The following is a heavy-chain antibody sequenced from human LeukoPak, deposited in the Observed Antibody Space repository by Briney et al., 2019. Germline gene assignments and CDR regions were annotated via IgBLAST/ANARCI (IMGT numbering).Heavy chain of an antibody. J-gene: IGHJ4*02. CDR2: ISSSGSTI. D-gene: IGHD3-22*01. V-gene: IGHV3-11*01. Sequence: GGSLRLSCAASGFIFSDYYMDWVRQAPGKGLEWVSYISSSGSTISYAESVKGRFSVSRDNARNSVYLQMNSLRAEDTAVYYCARNFYDSSGYYRIDSWGQGTLVTVSS. CDR1: GFIFSDYY. CDR3: ARNFYDSSGYYRIDS.